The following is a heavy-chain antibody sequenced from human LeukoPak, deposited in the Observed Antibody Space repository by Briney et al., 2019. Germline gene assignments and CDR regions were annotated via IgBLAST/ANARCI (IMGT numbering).Heavy chain of an antibody. Sequence: GGSLRLSCAASGFTFSSYSMNWVRQGPGKGLEWVGRILSKPAGGTTDYAAPVKGRFTISRDDSKNTVYLQMNSLKTEDTALYYCATGGYFYDYWGQGTLVTVSS. V-gene: IGHV3-15*01. CDR3: ATGGYFYDY. CDR1: GFTFSSYS. CDR2: ILSKPAGGTT. J-gene: IGHJ4*02. D-gene: IGHD3-22*01.